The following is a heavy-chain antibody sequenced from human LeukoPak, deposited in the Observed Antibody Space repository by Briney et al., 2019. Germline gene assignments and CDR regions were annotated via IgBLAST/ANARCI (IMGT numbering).Heavy chain of an antibody. CDR2: TYSGGRT. Sequence: GGSLRLSCAASGFTVSNDYMSWVRQAPGKGLEWVSVTYSGGRTYYADSVKGRSTISRDSSKNTLYLQMNSLRAEDTAVYYCASVLRGESRWVPEGFFDYWGQGNLVTVSS. CDR1: GFTVSNDY. CDR3: ASVLRGESRWVPEGFFDY. D-gene: IGHD2-21*01. V-gene: IGHV3-53*01. J-gene: IGHJ4*02.